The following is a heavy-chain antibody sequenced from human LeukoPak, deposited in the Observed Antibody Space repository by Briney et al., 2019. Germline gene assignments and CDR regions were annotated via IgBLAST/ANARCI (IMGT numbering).Heavy chain of an antibody. Sequence: SETLSLTCAVYGGSFSGYYWSWIRQPPGKGLEWIGEINHSGITNYNPSLKSRVTISVDTSKNQFSLKLSSVTAADTAVYYCARTGADIVVVVAATGWFDPWGQGTLDTVSS. CDR2: INHSGIT. CDR1: GGSFSGYY. D-gene: IGHD2-15*01. CDR3: ARTGADIVVVVAATGWFDP. J-gene: IGHJ5*02. V-gene: IGHV4-34*01.